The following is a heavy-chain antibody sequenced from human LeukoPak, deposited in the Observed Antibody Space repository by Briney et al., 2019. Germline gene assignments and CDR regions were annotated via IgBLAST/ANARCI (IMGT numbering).Heavy chain of an antibody. CDR2: IYSGGST. CDR1: GFTVSSNY. Sequence: PSETLSLTCTVSGFTVSSNYMSWVRQAPGKGLEWVSVIYSGGSTYYADSVKGRFTISRDNSKNTLYLQMNSLRAEDTAVYYCARGRAVSADAFDIWGQGTMVTVSS. D-gene: IGHD6-19*01. CDR3: ARGRAVSADAFDI. V-gene: IGHV3-53*01. J-gene: IGHJ3*02.